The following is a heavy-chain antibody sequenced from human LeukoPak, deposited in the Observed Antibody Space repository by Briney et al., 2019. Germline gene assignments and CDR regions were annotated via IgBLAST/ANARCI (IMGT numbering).Heavy chain of an antibody. Sequence: PSEPLSLTCSGSNYSISNSLYWGWLRPPPGKGLEWIGSIYRSGSTFYNPSLKSRVTIPLATSKNQFSLKLSSVTAADTAVYFCARGTDGYYMDVWGKGTTVTVSS. CDR2: IYRSGST. D-gene: IGHD1-14*01. CDR3: ARGTDGYYMDV. CDR1: NYSISNSLY. V-gene: IGHV4-38-2*02. J-gene: IGHJ6*03.